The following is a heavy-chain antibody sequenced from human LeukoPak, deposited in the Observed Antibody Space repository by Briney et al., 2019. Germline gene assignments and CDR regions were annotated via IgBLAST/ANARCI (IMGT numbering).Heavy chain of an antibody. CDR3: ARAFDTVANGDY. Sequence: ASVKVSCKASGYTFISYAMHWVRQAPGQRLEWMGWINAGNGNTKYSQKFQGRVTITRDTSASTAYMELSSLRSEDTAVYYCARAFDTVANGDYWGQGTLVTVSS. J-gene: IGHJ4*02. CDR1: GYTFISYA. D-gene: IGHD2-15*01. CDR2: INAGNGNT. V-gene: IGHV1-3*01.